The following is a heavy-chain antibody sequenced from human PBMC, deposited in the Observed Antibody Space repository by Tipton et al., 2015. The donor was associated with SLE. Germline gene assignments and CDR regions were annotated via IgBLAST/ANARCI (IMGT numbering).Heavy chain of an antibody. V-gene: IGHV4-4*07. CDR2: IYTSGST. CDR1: GGSISSYY. J-gene: IGHJ5*02. CDR3: ARQREQQPTAFDP. D-gene: IGHD6-13*01. Sequence: TLSLTCTVSGGSISSYYWSWIRQPAGKGLEWIGHIYTSGSTNYNPSLKSRVTMSVDTSKNQFSLKLSSVTAADTAVYYCARQREQQPTAFDPWGQGTLVTVSS.